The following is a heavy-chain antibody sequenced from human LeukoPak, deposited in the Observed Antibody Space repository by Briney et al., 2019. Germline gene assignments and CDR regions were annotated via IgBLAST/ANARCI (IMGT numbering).Heavy chain of an antibody. Sequence: ASVKVSCKASGYTFTKYGISWVRQAPGQGLEWMGWISDYNGNTNSAQKLQGRVTMTTDTSTSTAYMELRSLRSDDTAFYYCARGTQNKWFDPWGQGTLVTVSS. CDR1: GYTFTKYG. D-gene: IGHD2-2*01. V-gene: IGHV1-18*01. J-gene: IGHJ5*02. CDR2: ISDYNGNT. CDR3: ARGTQNKWFDP.